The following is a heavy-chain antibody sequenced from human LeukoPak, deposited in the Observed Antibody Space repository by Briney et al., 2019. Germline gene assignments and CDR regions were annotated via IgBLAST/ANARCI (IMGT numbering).Heavy chain of an antibody. CDR2: MNPNSGNT. V-gene: IGHV1-8*01. CDR3: ARGGQDDFWSGFLWFDP. Sequence: ASVKVSCKASGYTFTSYDINWVRQATGQGLEWMGWMNPNSGNTGYAQKFQGRVTTTRNTSISTAYMELSSLRSEDTAVYYCARGGQDDFWSGFLWFDPWGQGTLVTVSS. CDR1: GYTFTSYD. J-gene: IGHJ5*02. D-gene: IGHD3-3*01.